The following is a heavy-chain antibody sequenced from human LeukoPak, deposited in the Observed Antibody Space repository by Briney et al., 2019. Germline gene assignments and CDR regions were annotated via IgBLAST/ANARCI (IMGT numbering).Heavy chain of an antibody. J-gene: IGHJ4*02. D-gene: IGHD3-22*01. Sequence: SETLSLTCTVSGGSFSSCGYYWSRIPQDPGKGLQWIGYIYYSGSTYYNPSLKSRVTISVDTSKNQFSLKLSSVTAADTAVYYCARDRDSNGYYSGWGQRTLVTVSS. CDR1: GGSFSSCGYY. V-gene: IGHV4-31*03. CDR2: IYYSGST. CDR3: ARDRDSNGYYSG.